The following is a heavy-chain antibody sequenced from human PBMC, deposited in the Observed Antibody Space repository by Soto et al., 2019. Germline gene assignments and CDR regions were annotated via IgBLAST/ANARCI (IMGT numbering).Heavy chain of an antibody. J-gene: IGHJ4*02. CDR2: INNDGSRT. CDR1: GFTFSNYW. V-gene: IGHV3-74*01. CDR3: GTTFEY. Sequence: HPGGSLRLFCAASGFTFSNYWMHWVRQVPGEGLVWVSSINNDGSRTWYADSVRGRIAMSRDNARNLVYLQMNSLRAEDTAVYYCGTTFEYWGQGALVTVSS. D-gene: IGHD1-26*01.